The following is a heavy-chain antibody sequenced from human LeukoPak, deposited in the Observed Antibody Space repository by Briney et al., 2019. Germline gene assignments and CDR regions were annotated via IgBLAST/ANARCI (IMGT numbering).Heavy chain of an antibody. Sequence: RASVKVSCTASGGTFSSYAISWVRQAPGQGLEWMGGIIPIFGTANYAQKFQGRVTITADKSTSTAYMELSSLRSEDTAVYYCARVATYYYDSSGYFRGYYFDYWGQGTLVTVSS. CDR1: GGTFSSYA. V-gene: IGHV1-69*06. J-gene: IGHJ4*02. CDR2: IIPIFGTA. CDR3: ARVATYYYDSSGYFRGYYFDY. D-gene: IGHD3-22*01.